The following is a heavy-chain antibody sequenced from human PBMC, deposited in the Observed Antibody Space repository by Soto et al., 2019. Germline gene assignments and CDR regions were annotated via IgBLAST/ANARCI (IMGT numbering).Heavy chain of an antibody. CDR3: ARNGDSSDYRGWFDP. D-gene: IGHD3-22*01. J-gene: IGHJ5*02. V-gene: IGHV3-66*01. CDR2: IYSGGTT. Sequence: EVQLVESGGGLVQPGGSLRLSCAASGFTVSSNYMSWVRQAPGKGLEWVSVIYSGGTTYYADSVKGRFTISRDNSKNTLYLKMNRLRAEATAVYYCARNGDSSDYRGWFDPWGQGTLVTVSS. CDR1: GFTVSSNY.